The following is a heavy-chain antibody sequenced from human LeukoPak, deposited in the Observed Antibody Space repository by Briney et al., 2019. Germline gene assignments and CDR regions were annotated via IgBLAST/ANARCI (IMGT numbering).Heavy chain of an antibody. CDR1: GFTFSSYS. J-gene: IGHJ3*02. CDR2: ISSSSSYI. D-gene: IGHD7-27*01. Sequence: PGGSLRLSCAASGFTFSSYSMNWVRQAPGKGLGWVSSISSSSSYIYYADSVEGRFTISRDNAKNSLYLQMNSLRAEDTAVYYCASHWGLIWGQGTMVTVSS. V-gene: IGHV3-21*01. CDR3: ASHWGLI.